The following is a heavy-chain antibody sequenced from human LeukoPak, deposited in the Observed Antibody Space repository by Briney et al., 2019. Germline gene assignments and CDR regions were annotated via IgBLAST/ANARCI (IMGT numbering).Heavy chain of an antibody. CDR1: GFTFSSYA. J-gene: IGHJ4*02. V-gene: IGHV3-23*01. D-gene: IGHD1-1*01. Sequence: GGSLRLSCAASGFTFSSYAMSWVRQAPGKGPEWVSSISGSSGNTYYADSVKGRFSISRDNSKNTLDLEMNSLRAEDTAVYYCAKAPPYKKYFDYWGQGTLVTVSS. CDR3: AKAPPYKKYFDY. CDR2: ISGSSGNT.